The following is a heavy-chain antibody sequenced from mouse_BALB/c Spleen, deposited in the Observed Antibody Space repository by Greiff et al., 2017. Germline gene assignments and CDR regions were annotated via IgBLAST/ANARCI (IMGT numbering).Heavy chain of an antibody. CDR1: GFSLTSYG. CDR3: ARYKYGAMDY. Sequence: VKVEESGPDLVAPSQSLSITCTVSGFSLTSYGVHWVRQPPGKGLEWLVVIWSDGSTTYNSALKSRLSISKDNSKSQVFLKMNSLQTDDTAMYYCARYKYGAMDYWGQGTSVTVSS. J-gene: IGHJ4*01. V-gene: IGHV2-6-2*01. D-gene: IGHD2-14*01. CDR2: IWSDGST.